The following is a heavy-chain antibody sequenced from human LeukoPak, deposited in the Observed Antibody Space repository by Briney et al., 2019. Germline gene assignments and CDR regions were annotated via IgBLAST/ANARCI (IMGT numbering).Heavy chain of an antibody. J-gene: IGHJ3*02. V-gene: IGHV4-34*01. D-gene: IGHD2-21*02. CDR2: IDHSGGT. Sequence: PSETLSLTCAVYGGSFSGYYWTWIRQPPGKGLGWIGEIDHSGGTNYNPSLKSRVTISVDKSKNQFSLKLSSVTAADTAVYYCASVGSGDSVAFDIWGQGTMVTVSS. CDR1: GGSFSGYY. CDR3: ASVGSGDSVAFDI.